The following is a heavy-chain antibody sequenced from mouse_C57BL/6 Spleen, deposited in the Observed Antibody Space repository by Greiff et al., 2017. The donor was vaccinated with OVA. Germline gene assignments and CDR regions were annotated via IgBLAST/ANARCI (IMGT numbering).Heavy chain of an antibody. J-gene: IGHJ4*01. CDR3: TRDPYYYGSSPYAMDY. V-gene: IGHV1-15*01. D-gene: IGHD1-1*01. CDR1: GYTFTDYE. Sequence: QVQLQQSGAELVRPGASVTLSCKASGYTFTDYEMHWVKQTPVHGLEWIGAIDPETGGTAYNQKFKGKAILTADKSSSTAYMELRSLTSEDSAVYYCTRDPYYYGSSPYAMDYWGQGTSVTVSS. CDR2: IDPETGGT.